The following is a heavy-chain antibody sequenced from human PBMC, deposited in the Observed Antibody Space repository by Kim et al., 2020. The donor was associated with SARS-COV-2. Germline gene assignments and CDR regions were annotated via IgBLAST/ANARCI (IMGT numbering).Heavy chain of an antibody. J-gene: IGHJ6*03. D-gene: IGHD1-1*01. Sequence: SETLSLTCTVSGASISTYYWSWIRQPPEKGLEYIGYVHFSGSSYYNPSLNNRVTMSVDTSKNQFSLKVTSVTAADTAMYYCVRHSLAHLERHRGYY. CDR2: VHFSGSS. CDR1: GASISTYY. CDR3: VRHSLAHLERHRGYY. V-gene: IGHV4-59*08.